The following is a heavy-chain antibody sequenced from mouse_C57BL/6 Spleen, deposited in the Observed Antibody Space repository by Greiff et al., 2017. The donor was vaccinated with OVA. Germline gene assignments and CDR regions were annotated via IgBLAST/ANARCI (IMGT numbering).Heavy chain of an antibody. D-gene: IGHD2-3*01. CDR2: IHPSDSDT. CDR3: AIDGYVAYWYFDV. J-gene: IGHJ1*03. V-gene: IGHV1-74*01. Sequence: QVQLQQPGAELVKPGASVKVSCKASGYTFTSYWMHWVKQRPGQGLEWIGRIHPSDSDTNYNQKFKGKATLTVDKSSSTAYMKLSSLTSEDSAVYYCAIDGYVAYWYFDVWGTGTTVTVSS. CDR1: GYTFTSYW.